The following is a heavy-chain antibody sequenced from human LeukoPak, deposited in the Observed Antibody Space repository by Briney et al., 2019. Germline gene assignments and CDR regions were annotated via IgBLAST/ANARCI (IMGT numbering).Heavy chain of an antibody. V-gene: IGHV1-2*06. J-gene: IGHJ4*02. CDR3: ARDRLIGSDFTFDY. CDR1: GYTFTGYY. Sequence: ASVKVSCKASGYTFTGYYMHWVRQAPGQGLEWMGRINPNSGGTNYAQKFQGRVTMTRDTSTSTVYMELSSLRSEDTAVYYCARDRLIGSDFTFDYWGQGTLVAVSS. CDR2: INPNSGGT. D-gene: IGHD2-21*02.